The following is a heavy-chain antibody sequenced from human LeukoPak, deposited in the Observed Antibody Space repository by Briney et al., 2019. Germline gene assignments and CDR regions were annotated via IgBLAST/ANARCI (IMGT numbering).Heavy chain of an antibody. CDR3: VRRSIASAGMMDY. Sequence: SETLSLTCTVSGGSIGSSCYYWGWIRQPPGKGLEWIGNIYYTGSTYYNLSLKSRVTISVDTSKNQFSLKVNSVTAADTAVYYCVRRSIASAGMMDYWGQGTLVTVSS. CDR1: GGSIGSSCYY. J-gene: IGHJ4*02. D-gene: IGHD6-13*01. CDR2: IYYTGST. V-gene: IGHV4-39*01.